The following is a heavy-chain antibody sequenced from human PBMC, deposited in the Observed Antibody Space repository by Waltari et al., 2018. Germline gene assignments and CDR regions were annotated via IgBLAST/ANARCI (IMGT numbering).Heavy chain of an antibody. Sequence: QVQLQQWGAGLLKPSETLSLTCAVYGGSFSGYYWSWIRQPPGKGLEWIGEINHSGSTTYNPSLKSRVAISGDTSKNQFSLKLSSVTAADTAVYYCARPAYGSGSYEAFDIWGQGTMVTVSS. V-gene: IGHV4-34*01. CDR3: ARPAYGSGSYEAFDI. J-gene: IGHJ3*02. CDR2: INHSGST. CDR1: GGSFSGYY. D-gene: IGHD3-10*01.